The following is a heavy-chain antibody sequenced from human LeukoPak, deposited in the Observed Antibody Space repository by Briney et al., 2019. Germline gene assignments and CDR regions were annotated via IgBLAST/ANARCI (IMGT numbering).Heavy chain of an antibody. V-gene: IGHV1-69*04. CDR1: GGTFNNYA. CDR2: IIPILGIA. J-gene: IGHJ4*02. D-gene: IGHD2-21*02. Sequence: ASVKVSCKASGGTFNNYACSWVRQAPGQGLEWMGRIIPILGIANYAQKFQGRVTITADKSTSTAYMELSSLGSEDTAVYYCARDSVLGCGGDCYTHFDYWGQGTLVTVSS. CDR3: ARDSVLGCGGDCYTHFDY.